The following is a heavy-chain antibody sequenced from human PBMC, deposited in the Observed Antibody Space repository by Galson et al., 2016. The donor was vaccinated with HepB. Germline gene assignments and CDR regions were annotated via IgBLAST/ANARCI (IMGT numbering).Heavy chain of an antibody. D-gene: IGHD3-10*01. CDR2: INPSGGST. V-gene: IGHV1-46*03. CDR3: ARGMVRGVSITFFDY. Sequence: VKVSCKASGYTFTSYYIQWMRQAPGQGLEWMGIINPSGGSTNYAQNLQGRVTVTRDTSTSTVYMELSSLKAEDTAVYYCARGMVRGVSITFFDYWGQGTLVTVSS. J-gene: IGHJ4*02. CDR1: GYTFTSYY.